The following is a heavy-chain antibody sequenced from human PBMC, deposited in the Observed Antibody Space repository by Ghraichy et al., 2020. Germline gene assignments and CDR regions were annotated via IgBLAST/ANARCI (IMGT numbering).Heavy chain of an antibody. D-gene: IGHD3-3*01. CDR2: ISYDGSNK. J-gene: IGHJ4*02. CDR3: ASFWSGYYRPGVY. CDR1: GFTFSSYA. Sequence: GGSLRLSCAASGFTFSSYAMHWVRQAPGKGLEWVAVISYDGSNKYYADSVKGRFTISRDNSKNTLYLQMNSLRAEDTAVYYCASFWSGYYRPGVYWGQGTLVTVSS. V-gene: IGHV3-30*04.